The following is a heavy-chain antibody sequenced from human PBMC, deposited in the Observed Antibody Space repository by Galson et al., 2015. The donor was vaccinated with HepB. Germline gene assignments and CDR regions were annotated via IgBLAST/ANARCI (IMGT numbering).Heavy chain of an antibody. D-gene: IGHD3-10*01. V-gene: IGHV4-59*08. J-gene: IGHJ4*02. CDR2: IYNDVTT. Sequence: SETLSLTCTVSGVSITSHYWSWIRQPPGKGLEWIGYIYNDVTTNYNPSLQRRVTISVDASKSQFFLNLSSVTAADTALYYCARWGRYDYGSQLDCWGQGTLVTVSS. CDR1: GVSITSHY. CDR3: ARWGRYDYGSQLDC.